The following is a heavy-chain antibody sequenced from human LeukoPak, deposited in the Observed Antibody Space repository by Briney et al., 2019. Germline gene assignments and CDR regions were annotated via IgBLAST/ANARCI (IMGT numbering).Heavy chain of an antibody. J-gene: IGHJ2*01. CDR1: GASLSY. CDR3: ARGLAGSHSGAIYSDL. V-gene: IGHV4-59*01. D-gene: IGHD2-21*01. CDR2: IYNHGRT. Sequence: SETLSLTCTVSGASLSYWPWIRQPPGKGLGWIGVIYNHGRTEYTPSLKSRVTISFYTSANEVSLKLRSVTAAETAVYYCARGLAGSHSGAIYSDLWGRGTVVTVSS.